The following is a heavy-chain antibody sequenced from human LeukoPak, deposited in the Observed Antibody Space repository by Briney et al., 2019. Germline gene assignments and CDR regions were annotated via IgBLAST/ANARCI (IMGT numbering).Heavy chain of an antibody. CDR3: ARGGYAHYYGMDV. Sequence: GGSLRLSCAASGFTFSSYAMHWVRQAPGKGLEWVAVISYDGSNKYYADSVKGRFTISRDNSKNTVYLQMNSLRAEDTAVYYCARGGYAHYYGMDVWGQGTTDTVSS. CDR2: ISYDGSNK. J-gene: IGHJ6*02. D-gene: IGHD5-18*01. V-gene: IGHV3-30*14. CDR1: GFTFSSYA.